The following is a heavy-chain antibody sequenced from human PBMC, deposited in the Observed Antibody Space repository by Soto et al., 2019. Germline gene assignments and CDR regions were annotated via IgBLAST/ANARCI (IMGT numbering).Heavy chain of an antibody. J-gene: IGHJ4*02. CDR1: GFTFSSYA. CDR2: LSYDGSNK. Sequence: QVQLVESGGGVVQPGRSLRLSCAASGFTFSSYAMHWVRQAPGKGLEWVAVLSYDGSNKYYADSVKGRFTISRDNSKNTLYLQMNSLRAEDTAGYYCARVIQLWSKRGYYFDYWGKGTLVTVSS. D-gene: IGHD5-18*01. V-gene: IGHV3-30-3*01. CDR3: ARVIQLWSKRGYYFDY.